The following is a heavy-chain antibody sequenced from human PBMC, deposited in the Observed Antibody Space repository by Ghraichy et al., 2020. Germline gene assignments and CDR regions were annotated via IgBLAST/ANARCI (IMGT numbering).Heavy chain of an antibody. CDR1: GYTFTSYG. J-gene: IGHJ5*02. CDR2: ISAYNGNT. Sequence: ASVKVSCKASGYTFTSYGISWVRQAPGQGLEWMGWISAYNGNTNYAQKLQGRVTMTTDTSTSTAYMELRSLRSDDTAVYYCARDAGVYGDYPRGPLSYNWFDPWGQGTLVTVSS. CDR3: ARDAGVYGDYPRGPLSYNWFDP. V-gene: IGHV1-18*04. D-gene: IGHD4-17*01.